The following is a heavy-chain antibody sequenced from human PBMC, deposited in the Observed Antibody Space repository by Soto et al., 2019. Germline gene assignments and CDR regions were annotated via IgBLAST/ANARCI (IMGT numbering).Heavy chain of an antibody. J-gene: IGHJ4*02. CDR3: ARSGCSGGSCYAYYFEY. V-gene: IGHV1-18*01. D-gene: IGHD2-15*01. Sequence: QVQLVQTGAEVKKPGASVKVSCKASGYTFTSYGISWVRQAPGQGLERMGWISAYNGNTNYAHKHQGRVTMTTATYTSTAYMELRSMRSDDTAVYYCARSGCSGGSCYAYYFEYWGQGTLVTVSS. CDR1: GYTFTSYG. CDR2: ISAYNGNT.